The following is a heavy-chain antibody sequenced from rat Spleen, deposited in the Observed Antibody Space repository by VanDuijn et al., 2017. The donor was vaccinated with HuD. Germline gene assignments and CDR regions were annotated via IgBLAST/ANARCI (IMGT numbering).Heavy chain of an antibody. Sequence: EVQLVETGGGLVQPGRSLKLSCVASGFTFSSYWMYWIRQAPGKGLECVSSINTDGGSTYYTDSVKGRFTIPRDNAENTVYLQMNSLRSEDTATYYCATEGMLGFFDFWGPGTMVTVSS. V-gene: IGHV5-58*01. J-gene: IGHJ1*01. CDR1: GFTFSSYW. D-gene: IGHD1-11*01. CDR2: INTDGGST. CDR3: ATEGMLGFFDF.